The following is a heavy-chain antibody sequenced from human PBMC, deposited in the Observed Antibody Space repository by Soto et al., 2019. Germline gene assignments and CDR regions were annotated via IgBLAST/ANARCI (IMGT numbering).Heavy chain of an antibody. CDR2: INHSGST. CDR1: GGSFSGYY. V-gene: IGHV4-34*01. Sequence: SETLSLTCAVYGGSFSGYYWSWIRQPPGKGLEWIGEINHSGSTNYNPSLKGRVTISVDTSKNQFSLKLSSVTAADTAVYYCARTRYDFWSGYPYDFDYWGQGTLVTVCS. J-gene: IGHJ4*02. D-gene: IGHD3-3*01. CDR3: ARTRYDFWSGYPYDFDY.